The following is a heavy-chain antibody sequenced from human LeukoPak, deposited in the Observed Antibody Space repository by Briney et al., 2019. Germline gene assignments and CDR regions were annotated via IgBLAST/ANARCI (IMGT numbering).Heavy chain of an antibody. CDR3: ARGLHPTVPGVGWGNWFDP. V-gene: IGHV4-38-2*02. D-gene: IGHD6-19*01. CDR2: VYYSGTT. CDR1: GYSISSAYY. J-gene: IGHJ5*02. Sequence: PSETLSLTCIVSGYSISSAYYWGWIRQPPGKGLEWIGSVYYSGTTYYNPSLESRVTISRDTSKNQFSLKMNSVTVADTAIYYCARGLHPTVPGVGWGNWFDPWGQGILVTVSS.